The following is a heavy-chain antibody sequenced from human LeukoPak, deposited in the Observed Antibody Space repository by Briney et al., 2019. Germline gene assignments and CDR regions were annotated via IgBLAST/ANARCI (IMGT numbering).Heavy chain of an antibody. CDR3: AKDGRILNWFDP. J-gene: IGHJ5*02. Sequence: GGSLRLSCAASGFTFSSFGMHWLRQAPGKGPEWVALIRFDGSKKYYADSVKGRFTISRDNSKNTLYLQMNSLRPDDTAVYFCAKDGRILNWFDPWGQGTLVTVSS. V-gene: IGHV3-30*02. D-gene: IGHD2-21*01. CDR1: GFTFSSFG. CDR2: IRFDGSKK.